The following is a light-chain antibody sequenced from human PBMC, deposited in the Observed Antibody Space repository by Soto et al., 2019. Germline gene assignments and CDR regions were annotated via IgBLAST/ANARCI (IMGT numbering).Light chain of an antibody. V-gene: IGKV4-1*01. CDR3: QQYESTPPT. CDR1: QSVLYSSNNKNY. CDR2: WAS. Sequence: DIVMTQSPDSLAVSLGERATINCKFSQSVLYSSNNKNYLAWYQQRPGQPPKLLIYWASTRESGVPDRFSGSRSGTDFTLTITSLQAEDVAVYCCQQYESTPPTFGQGTKLEIK. J-gene: IGKJ2*01.